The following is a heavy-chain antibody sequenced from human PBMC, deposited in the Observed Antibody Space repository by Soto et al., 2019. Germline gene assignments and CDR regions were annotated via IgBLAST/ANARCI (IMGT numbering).Heavy chain of an antibody. D-gene: IGHD4-17*01. CDR1: GGASSTYT. J-gene: IGHJ4*02. V-gene: IGHV1-69*02. Sequence: QVQLVQSGAEVKKPGSSVKVSCTASGGASSTYTISWLRQTPGQGLEWMGRIIPMFGIAKYPQKFQDRLTITADRSSHTAYMELGILRSDDTAVYYCARGTPVPTYFFDSWGQGTLLTVSS. CDR3: ARGTPVPTYFFDS. CDR2: IIPMFGIA.